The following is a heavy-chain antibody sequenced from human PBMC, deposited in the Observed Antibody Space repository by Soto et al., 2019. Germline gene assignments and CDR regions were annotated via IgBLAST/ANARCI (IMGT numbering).Heavy chain of an antibody. D-gene: IGHD3-10*02. J-gene: IGHJ5*02. Sequence: ASVKVSCKASGYTFTSYYIHWVRQAPGQGLEWVGWINPITGGTNYAPKFQGRVIMTRDTSITTSYMELSRLRSDDTAVYYCAKDFYVQPPSWWFDPWGEGTVVTVSS. V-gene: IGHV1-2*02. CDR2: INPITGGT. CDR1: GYTFTSYY. CDR3: AKDFYVQPPSWWFDP.